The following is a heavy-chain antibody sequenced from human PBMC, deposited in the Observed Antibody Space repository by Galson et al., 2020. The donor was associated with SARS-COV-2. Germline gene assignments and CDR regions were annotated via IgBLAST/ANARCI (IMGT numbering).Heavy chain of an antibody. V-gene: IGHV4-4*02. Sequence: SETLSLTCAVSGGSISSNDWWSWVRQPPGQGLEWIGEIYHSGSTNYNPSLKSRVTISIDTSKNQFSLEVSSVTAADTAVYYCARGRDYIWGKWGQGTLVTFSS. D-gene: IGHD3-16*01. CDR3: ARGRDYIWGK. CDR2: IYHSGST. J-gene: IGHJ4*02. CDR1: GGSISSNDW.